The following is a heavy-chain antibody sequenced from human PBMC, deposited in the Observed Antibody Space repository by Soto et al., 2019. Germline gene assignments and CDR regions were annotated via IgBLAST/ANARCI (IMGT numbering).Heavy chain of an antibody. CDR3: AKEKGNSGSYYYYGMDV. J-gene: IGHJ6*02. CDR1: GFTFSSYA. CDR2: ISGSGGST. Sequence: EVQLLESGGGLVQPGGSLRLSCAASGFTFSSYAMSWVRQAPGKGLEWVSAISGSGGSTYYADSVKGRFTISRDNSKNTLYLQRNSLRAEDTAVYYCAKEKGNSGSYYYYGMDVWGQGTTVTVSS. V-gene: IGHV3-23*01. D-gene: IGHD4-4*01.